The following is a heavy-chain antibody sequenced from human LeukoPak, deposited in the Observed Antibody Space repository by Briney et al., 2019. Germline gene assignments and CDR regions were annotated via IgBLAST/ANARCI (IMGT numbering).Heavy chain of an antibody. V-gene: IGHV3-74*01. Sequence: PGASLRLSCAASGFVFSSYWMHWVRQVPGRGLVWVSRIYTDGSYTNYADSVKGRFTISRDNAKNTLSLHMNSLRAEDMGVYYCARGDDESLDHWGQGTLVTVSS. D-gene: IGHD3-16*01. CDR1: GFVFSSYW. CDR2: IYTDGSYT. J-gene: IGHJ4*02. CDR3: ARGDDESLDH.